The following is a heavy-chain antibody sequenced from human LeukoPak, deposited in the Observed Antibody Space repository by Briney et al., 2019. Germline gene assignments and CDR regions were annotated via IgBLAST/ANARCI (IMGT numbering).Heavy chain of an antibody. Sequence: ASVKVSCKASGGTFSSYAISWVRQAPGQGLEWMEGIIPVFGTANYAQKFQGRVTITADESTSTAYIELSSLRSEDAAVYYCARVPDCSSTSCYTSFDNWFDPWGQGTLVTVSS. CDR1: GGTFSSYA. D-gene: IGHD2-2*02. V-gene: IGHV1-69*01. CDR3: ARVPDCSSTSCYTSFDNWFDP. CDR2: IIPVFGTA. J-gene: IGHJ5*02.